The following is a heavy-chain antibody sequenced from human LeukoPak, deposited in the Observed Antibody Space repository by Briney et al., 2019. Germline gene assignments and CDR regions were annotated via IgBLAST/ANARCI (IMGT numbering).Heavy chain of an antibody. CDR3: ARDGLAAAGSSTNWFDP. D-gene: IGHD6-13*01. CDR2: ISAYNGNT. J-gene: IGHJ5*02. V-gene: IGHV1-18*01. Sequence: ATVKLSCKASGWTFTSYGISWVRQAPGQGLEWMGWISAYNGNTNYAQKLQGRVTMTTDTSTSTAYMELRSLRSDDTAVYYCARDGLAAAGSSTNWFDPWGQGTLVTVSS. CDR1: GWTFTSYG.